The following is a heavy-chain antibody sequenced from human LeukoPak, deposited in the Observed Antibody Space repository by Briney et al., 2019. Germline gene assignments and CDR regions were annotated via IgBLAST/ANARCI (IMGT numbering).Heavy chain of an antibody. CDR2: INPNSGGT. D-gene: IGHD5-12*01. CDR1: GYTFTGYY. CDR3: ARDSSGYGGGLFDY. Sequence: ASVKVSCKASGYTFTGYYMHWVRQAPGQGLEWMGWINPNSGGTNYAQKFQGRVTMTRDTSISTAYMELSRLRSDDTAVYYCARDSSGYGGGLFDYWGQGTLVTVSS. V-gene: IGHV1-2*02. J-gene: IGHJ4*02.